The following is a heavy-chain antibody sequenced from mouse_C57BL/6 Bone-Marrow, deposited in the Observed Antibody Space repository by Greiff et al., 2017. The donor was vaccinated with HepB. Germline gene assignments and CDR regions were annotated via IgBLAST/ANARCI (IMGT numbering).Heavy chain of an antibody. CDR1: GFTFSDYG. Sequence: EVKVEESGGGLVKPGGSLKLSCAASGFTFSDYGMHWVRQAPEKGLEWVAYISSGSSTIYYADTVKGRFTISRDNAKNTLFLQMTSLRSEDTAMYYCARGDGYYVGYWGQGTTLTVSS. CDR2: ISSGSSTI. D-gene: IGHD2-3*01. CDR3: ARGDGYYVGY. V-gene: IGHV5-17*01. J-gene: IGHJ2*01.